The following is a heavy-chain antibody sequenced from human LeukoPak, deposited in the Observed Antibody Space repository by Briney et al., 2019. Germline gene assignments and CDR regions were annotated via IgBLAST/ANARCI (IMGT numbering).Heavy chain of an antibody. CDR1: GFTLSSCG. J-gene: IGHJ3*02. CDR2: ILNDGSQE. CDR3: ARDDALGDNALDI. Sequence: PGGSLRLSCAASGFTLSSCGMHWVRQAPGKGLEWVAVILNDGSQEKYADSVKGRFTISRDNSKNTLFLQMNSLRAEGTAVYYCARDDALGDNALDIWGQGTMVTVSS. D-gene: IGHD3-16*01. V-gene: IGHV3-33*01.